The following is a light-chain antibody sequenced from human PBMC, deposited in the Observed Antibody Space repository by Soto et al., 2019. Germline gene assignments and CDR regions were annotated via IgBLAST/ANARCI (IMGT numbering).Light chain of an antibody. Sequence: EVVMTQSPDTLSVSPGERATLSCRASQSVSSSYLAWYQQKPGQAPRLLIYGASTRATGIPARFSGSGSGTDFTLTISSLEPEDFAVYYCQQRSNLVSFGPGTRLEIK. J-gene: IGKJ5*01. CDR2: GAS. CDR1: QSVSSSY. CDR3: QQRSNLVS. V-gene: IGKV3D-20*02.